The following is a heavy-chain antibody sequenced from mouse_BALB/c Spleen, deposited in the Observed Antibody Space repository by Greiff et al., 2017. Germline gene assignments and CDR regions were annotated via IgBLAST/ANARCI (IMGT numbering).Heavy chain of an antibody. Sequence: VQLQQSGAELVRPGALVKLSCKASGFNIKDYYMHWVKQRPEQGLEGIGWIDPENGNTIYDPKFQGKASITADTSSNTAYLQLSSLTSEDTAVYYCARGNDGWFAYWGQGTLVTVSA. CDR1: GFNIKDYY. J-gene: IGHJ3*01. D-gene: IGHD2-12*01. CDR2: IDPENGNT. V-gene: IGHV14-1*02. CDR3: ARGNDGWFAY.